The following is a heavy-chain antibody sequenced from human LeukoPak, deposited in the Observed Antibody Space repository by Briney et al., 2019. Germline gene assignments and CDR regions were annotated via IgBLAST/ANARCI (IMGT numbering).Heavy chain of an antibody. Sequence: GGSLRLSCAASGFTFSSYNMNWVRQAPGKGLEWVSAISGSGGSTYYADSVKGRFTISRDNSKNTLYLQMNSLRAEDTAVYYCAKVVVIAAYSGYYFDSWGQGTLVTVSS. D-gene: IGHD2-15*01. J-gene: IGHJ4*02. CDR2: ISGSGGST. CDR3: AKVVVIAAYSGYYFDS. V-gene: IGHV3-23*01. CDR1: GFTFSSYN.